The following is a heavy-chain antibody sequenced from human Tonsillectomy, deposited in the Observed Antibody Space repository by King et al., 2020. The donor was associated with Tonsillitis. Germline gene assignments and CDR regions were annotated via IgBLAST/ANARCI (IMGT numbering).Heavy chain of an antibody. CDR1: GFTFSSYS. Sequence: VQLVESGGGLVQPGGSLRLSCAASGFTFSSYSMNWVRQAPGKGLEWVSYISSSSSTIYYADSVKGRFTISRDNAKNSLYLQMNSLRDEDTAVYYCARGLGRDYYDSSGYYYFDYWGQGTLVTVSS. D-gene: IGHD3-22*01. J-gene: IGHJ4*02. CDR2: ISSSSSTI. V-gene: IGHV3-48*02. CDR3: ARGLGRDYYDSSGYYYFDY.